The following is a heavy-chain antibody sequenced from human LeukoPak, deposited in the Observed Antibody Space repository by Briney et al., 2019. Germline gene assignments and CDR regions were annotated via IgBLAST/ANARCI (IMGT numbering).Heavy chain of an antibody. CDR2: INSDGSEI. D-gene: IGHD2-15*01. J-gene: IGHJ5*02. V-gene: IGHV3-74*01. CDR3: ARGPVGLSALDA. Sequence: PGGSLRLSCAASGFTFSNYWMHWVRQAPGKGLVWVSRINSDGSEIVYPDSVKGRFTISRDNARNTLSLKMNSLRVEDTAAYYCARGPVGLSALDAWGQGILVTVSP. CDR1: GFTFSNYW.